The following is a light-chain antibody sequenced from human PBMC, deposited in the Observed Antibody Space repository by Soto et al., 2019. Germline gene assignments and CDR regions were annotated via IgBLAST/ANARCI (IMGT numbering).Light chain of an antibody. V-gene: IGKV3-20*01. CDR1: QSVSSNY. J-gene: IGKJ2*01. CDR3: QQYGSSPHT. CDR2: GVS. Sequence: EIVLTQSPGTLSLSPGERVTISCRASQSVSSNYLGWYQLKPGQAPRLLIYGVSSRATGIPDRFSGSGSGTDLTLTINRLESEDLAVYYCQQYGSSPHTFGQGTKLEIK.